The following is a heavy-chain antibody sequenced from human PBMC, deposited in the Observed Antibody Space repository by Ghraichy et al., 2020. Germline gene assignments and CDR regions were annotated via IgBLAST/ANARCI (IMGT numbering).Heavy chain of an antibody. V-gene: IGHV1-8*01. CDR3: ARTGCSGGDCYYYYYGMDV. CDR1: GYPFCSYD. J-gene: IGHJ6*02. CDR2: MNPNNGNT. D-gene: IGHD2-21*02. Sequence: ASVKVSCKTSGYPFCSYDIFRVREATRQVLKWMGWMNPNNGNTGYTQKFQGRVTMTRNTSISTAYMELSSLKSEDTAVYYCARTGCSGGDCYYYYYGMDVWGQGTTVSVSS.